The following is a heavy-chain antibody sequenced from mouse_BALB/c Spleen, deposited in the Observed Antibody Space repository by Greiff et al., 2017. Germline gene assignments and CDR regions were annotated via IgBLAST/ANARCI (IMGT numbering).Heavy chain of an antibody. CDR3: ARPVTGAMDC. CDR2: ISSGGSYT. J-gene: IGHJ4*01. V-gene: IGHV5-9-4*01. Sequence: DVMLVESGGGLVKPGGSLKLSCAASGFTFSSYAMSWVRQSPEKRLEWVAEISSGGSYTYYPDTVTGRFTISRDNAKNTLYLEMSSLRSEDTAMYYCARPVTGAMDCWGQGTSVTVSS. CDR1: GFTFSSYA. D-gene: IGHD2-2*01.